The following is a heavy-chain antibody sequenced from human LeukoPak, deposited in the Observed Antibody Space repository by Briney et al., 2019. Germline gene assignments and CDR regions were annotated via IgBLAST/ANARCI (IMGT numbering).Heavy chain of an antibody. CDR1: GGSISSYY. J-gene: IGHJ4*02. V-gene: IGHV4-59*01. CDR3: ARVVITFGGVYYFDY. Sequence: PSETLSLTCTASGGSISSYYWSWIPQPPGKGLEWIGYIYYSGSTNYNPSLKSRVTISVDTSKNQFSLKLSSVTAADTAVYYCARVVITFGGVYYFDYWGQGTLVTVSS. CDR2: IYYSGST. D-gene: IGHD3-16*01.